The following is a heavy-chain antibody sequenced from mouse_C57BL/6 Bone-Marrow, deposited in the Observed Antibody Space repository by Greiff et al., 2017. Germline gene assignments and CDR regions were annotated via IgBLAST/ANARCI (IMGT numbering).Heavy chain of an antibody. D-gene: IGHD1-1*02. CDR2: IYPSDSEN. Sequence: QVHVKQSGAELVRPGSSVKLSCKASGYTFTSYWMDWVKQRPGQGLEWIGNIYPSDSENNYNQKFKDKATLTVDKSSSTAYMQLSSLTSEDSAVYYCARYWYGWYYWGQGTTLTVSS. J-gene: IGHJ2*01. CDR3: ARYWYGWYY. V-gene: IGHV1-61*01. CDR1: GYTFTSYW.